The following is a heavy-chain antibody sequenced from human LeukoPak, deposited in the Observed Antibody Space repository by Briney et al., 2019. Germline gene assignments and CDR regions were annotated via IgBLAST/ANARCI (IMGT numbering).Heavy chain of an antibody. V-gene: IGHV1-46*04. CDR1: GYTFTIYY. J-gene: IGHJ6*02. Sequence: ASVTLSCKSSGYTFTIYYKHWIRQPHAQGNELMGIINLNGGSTSNAQKVQGRVTMTRDTSTSTVYMELRSLRSEDTGVYYCARAKHPVGYSSNSFYYDYGMDVWGQGTTVTVSS. CDR3: ARAKHPVGYSSNSFYYDYGMDV. D-gene: IGHD6-13*01. CDR2: INLNGGST.